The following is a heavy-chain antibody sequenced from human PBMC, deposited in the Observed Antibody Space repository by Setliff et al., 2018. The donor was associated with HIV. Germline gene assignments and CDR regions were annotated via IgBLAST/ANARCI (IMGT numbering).Heavy chain of an antibody. CDR3: ATAKEHWLTEGGFDF. Sequence: ASVKVSCKASGYTFTGYYMHWVRQAPGQGLEWMGWINPNSGGTNYAQKFQGRVTMTRDTSISTAYMELGSLTSDDTAVYYCATAKEHWLTEGGFDFWGQGTLVTVSS. J-gene: IGHJ4*02. V-gene: IGHV1-2*02. CDR1: GYTFTGYY. CDR2: INPNSGGT. D-gene: IGHD6-19*01.